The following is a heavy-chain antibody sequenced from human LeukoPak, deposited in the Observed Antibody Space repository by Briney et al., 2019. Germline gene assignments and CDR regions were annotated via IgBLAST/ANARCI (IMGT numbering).Heavy chain of an antibody. Sequence: HPGGSLRLSCAASGFTFSSYSMNWVRQAPGKGLEWVSSISSSSSYIYYADSVKGRFTISRDNAKNSLYLQMNSLRAEDTAVYYCARVDYGDYWFDPWGQGTLVTVSS. CDR1: GFTFSSYS. CDR2: ISSSSSYI. J-gene: IGHJ5*02. CDR3: ARVDYGDYWFDP. V-gene: IGHV3-21*01. D-gene: IGHD4-17*01.